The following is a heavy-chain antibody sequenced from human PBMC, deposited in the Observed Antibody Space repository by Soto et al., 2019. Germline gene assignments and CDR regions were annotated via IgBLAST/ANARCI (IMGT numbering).Heavy chain of an antibody. V-gene: IGHV3-30*18. J-gene: IGHJ4*02. D-gene: IGHD1-26*01. CDR1: GFTFSNYG. CDR2: ISFDASNQ. Sequence: PGGSLRLSCAASGFTFSNYGMHWVRQAPGKGLEWVAVISFDASNQHYADSVKGRFTISRDNSKNTLYLQMNSLRAEDTAVYYCAKALVGATATFDYWGQGTLVTVS. CDR3: AKALVGATATFDY.